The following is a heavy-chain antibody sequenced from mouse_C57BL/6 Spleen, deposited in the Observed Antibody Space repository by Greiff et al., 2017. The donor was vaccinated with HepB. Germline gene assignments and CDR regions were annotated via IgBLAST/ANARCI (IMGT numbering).Heavy chain of an antibody. J-gene: IGHJ4*01. CDR3: AGLRQEGYAMDY. Sequence: EVMLVESGGGLVKPGGSLKLSCAASGFTFSSYAMSWVRQTPEKRLEWVATISDGGSYTYYPDNVKGRFTISRDNAKNNRYLQMSHLKSEDTAMYYCAGLRQEGYAMDYWGQGTSVTVSS. V-gene: IGHV5-4*03. CDR1: GFTFSSYA. D-gene: IGHD2-4*01. CDR2: ISDGGSYT.